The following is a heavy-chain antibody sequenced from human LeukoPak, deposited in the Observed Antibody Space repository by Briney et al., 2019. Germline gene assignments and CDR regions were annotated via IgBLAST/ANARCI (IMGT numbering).Heavy chain of an antibody. Sequence: SVKVSCKASGGTFSSYAISWVRQAPGQGLEWMGGIIPIFGTANYAQKFQGRVTITADESTSTAYMELSRLRSDDTAVYYCARDLNYCSGGSCYPYFDYWGQGTLVTVSS. J-gene: IGHJ4*02. D-gene: IGHD2-15*01. V-gene: IGHV1-69*13. CDR1: GGTFSSYA. CDR2: IIPIFGTA. CDR3: ARDLNYCSGGSCYPYFDY.